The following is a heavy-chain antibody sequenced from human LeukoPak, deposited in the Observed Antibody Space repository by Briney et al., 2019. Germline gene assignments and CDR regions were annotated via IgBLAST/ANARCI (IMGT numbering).Heavy chain of an antibody. CDR2: IIPILGIA. J-gene: IGHJ3*02. D-gene: IGHD3-3*01. CDR1: GGTFSSYT. CDR3: AIPPHRVSIFGVVAEDAFDI. Sequence: GASVKVSCKASGGTFSSYTISWVRQAPGQGLEWMGRIIPILGIANYAQKFQGRVTITADKSTSTAYMELSSLRSEDTAVYYCAIPPHRVSIFGVVAEDAFDIWGQGTMVTVSS. V-gene: IGHV1-69*02.